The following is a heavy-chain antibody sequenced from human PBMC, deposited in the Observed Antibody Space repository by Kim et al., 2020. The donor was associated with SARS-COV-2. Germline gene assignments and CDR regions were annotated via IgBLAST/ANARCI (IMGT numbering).Heavy chain of an antibody. Sequence: GESLKISCKGSGYSFNTYWIGWVRQMPGKGPEWMGFIYPGDSETKYSPSFQGRVTISVDKATSTAHLYWSSLKASDTAKYYCTRASGEGNYYYGIDVWGQGTAVTVS. J-gene: IGHJ6*02. D-gene: IGHD1-26*01. V-gene: IGHV5-51*01. CDR2: IYPGDSET. CDR3: TRASGEGNYYYGIDV. CDR1: GYSFNTYW.